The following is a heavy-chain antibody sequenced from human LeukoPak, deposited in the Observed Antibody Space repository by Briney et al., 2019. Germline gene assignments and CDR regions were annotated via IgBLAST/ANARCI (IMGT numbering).Heavy chain of an antibody. CDR3: ARDGSDNWGLFDN. CDR1: GGSISSSY. V-gene: IGHV4-59*12. CDR2: VYYSGNT. J-gene: IGHJ4*02. D-gene: IGHD1-1*01. Sequence: PSETLSLTCTVSGGSISSSYWSWIRQPPGKGLECIGYVYYSGNTKYNPSLKSRVTISVDTSKNQFSLKLSSVTDADTAVYYCARDGSDNWGLFDNWGRGTLVTVSS.